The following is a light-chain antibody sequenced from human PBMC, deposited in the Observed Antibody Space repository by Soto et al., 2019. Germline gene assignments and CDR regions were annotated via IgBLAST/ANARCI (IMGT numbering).Light chain of an antibody. CDR3: QQGYTSAIT. CDR2: AAS. Sequence: DIPMTQSPSSLSASVGDIVTITCRASQSIGKHLNWYQQKPGKAPKFMIYAASNLQSGVPSRFSGSGSGTDCTLTVNSLQPEDFATYYCQQGYTSAITFGQGTRLEIK. CDR1: QSIGKH. V-gene: IGKV1-39*01. J-gene: IGKJ5*01.